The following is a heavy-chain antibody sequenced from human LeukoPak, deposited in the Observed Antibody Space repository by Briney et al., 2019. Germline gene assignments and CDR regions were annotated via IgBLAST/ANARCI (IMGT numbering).Heavy chain of an antibody. CDR1: GFTFSSYG. J-gene: IGHJ4*02. D-gene: IGHD4-17*01. CDR3: AKMPDYAPDY. Sequence: GGPLRLSCAASGFTFSSYGMHWVRPAPGKGLEWVAFIRYDGSNKYYADSVKGRFTISRDNSKNTLYLQMNSLRAEDTDVYYCAKMPDYAPDYWGQGTLVTVSS. CDR2: IRYDGSNK. V-gene: IGHV3-30*02.